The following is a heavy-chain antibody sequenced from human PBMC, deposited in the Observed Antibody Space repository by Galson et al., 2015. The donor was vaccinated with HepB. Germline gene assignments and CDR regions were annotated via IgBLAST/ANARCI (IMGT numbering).Heavy chain of an antibody. CDR1: GYTFTNYA. CDR3: ARDLDWFDP. Sequence: SVKVSCKASGYTFTNYAMNWVRQAPGQGLGWMGWINTNTGNPTYAQGFTGRFVFSLDTSVTTAYLQISSLKAEDTAVYYCARDLDWFDPWGQGTLVTASS. CDR2: INTNTGNP. J-gene: IGHJ5*02. V-gene: IGHV7-4-1*02.